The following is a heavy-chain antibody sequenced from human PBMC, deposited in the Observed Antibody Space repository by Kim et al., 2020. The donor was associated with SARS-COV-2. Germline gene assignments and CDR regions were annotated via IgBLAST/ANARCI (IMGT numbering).Heavy chain of an antibody. V-gene: IGHV3-30*01. D-gene: IGHD3-22*01. Sequence: ADSVKGRFTISRDNSKNALYLQMNSQRAEDTAVYYCATPRYYYDSSGTFDYWGQGTLVTVSS. J-gene: IGHJ4*02. CDR3: ATPRYYYDSSGTFDY.